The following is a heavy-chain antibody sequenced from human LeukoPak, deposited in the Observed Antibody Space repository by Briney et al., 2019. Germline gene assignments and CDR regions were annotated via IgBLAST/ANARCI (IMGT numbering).Heavy chain of an antibody. CDR3: ARAGSGWFFDY. CDR2: IYHSGST. Sequence: SSETLSLTCAVSGGSISSGGYSWSWIRQPPGKGLEWIGYIYHSGSTYYNPSLKSRVTMSVDRSKNQFSLKLSSVTAADTAVYYCARAGSGWFFDYWGQGTLVTVSS. D-gene: IGHD6-19*01. CDR1: GGSISSGGYS. J-gene: IGHJ4*02. V-gene: IGHV4-30-2*01.